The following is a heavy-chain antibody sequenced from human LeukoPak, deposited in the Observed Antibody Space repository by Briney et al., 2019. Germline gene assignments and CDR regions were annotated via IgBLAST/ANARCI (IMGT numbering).Heavy chain of an antibody. V-gene: IGHV6-1*01. Sequence: SQTLSLTFAISGDSVSSNSSAWNWIRQSPSRGLEWLGRTYYRSKWYNDYAVSVKSRITINPDTSKNQFSLQLNSVTPEDTAVYYCARGDLGWGFSWYFDLWGGAWLVTVSS. J-gene: IGHJ2*01. D-gene: IGHD6-19*01. CDR3: ARGDLGWGFSWYFDL. CDR2: TYYRSKWYN. CDR1: GDSVSSNSSA.